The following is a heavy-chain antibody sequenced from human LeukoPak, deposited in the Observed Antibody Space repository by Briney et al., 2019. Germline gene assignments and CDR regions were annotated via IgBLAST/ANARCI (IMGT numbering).Heavy chain of an antibody. V-gene: IGHV3-48*03. Sequence: GGSLRLSCAASGFTFSNYEMNWVRQAPGKGLECVADISGSGSRTYYADSVKGRFTISRDNAKNSLNLQMNSLRVEDTAVYYCAREGNYYMDVWGKGTTVTISS. CDR1: GFTFSNYE. CDR3: AREGNYYMDV. J-gene: IGHJ6*03. CDR2: ISGSGSRT.